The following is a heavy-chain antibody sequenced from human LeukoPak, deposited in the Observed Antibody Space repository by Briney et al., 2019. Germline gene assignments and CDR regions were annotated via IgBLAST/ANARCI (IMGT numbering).Heavy chain of an antibody. D-gene: IGHD3-22*01. CDR3: ARVPPASYYDSSGYYYEDGRSPYYFDY. J-gene: IGHJ4*02. V-gene: IGHV4-31*03. Sequence: SQTLSLTCTVSGGSISSGGYYWSWIRQHPGKGLEWIGYIYYSGSTYYNPSLKSRVTISVDTSKNQFSLKLSSVTAADTAVYYCARVPPASYYDSSGYYYEDGRSPYYFDYWGQGTLVPVSS. CDR1: GGSISSGGYY. CDR2: IYYSGST.